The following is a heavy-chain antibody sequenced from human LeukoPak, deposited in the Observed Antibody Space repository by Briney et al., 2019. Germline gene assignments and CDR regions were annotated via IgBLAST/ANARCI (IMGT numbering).Heavy chain of an antibody. CDR3: ARVCLYYDCRMDV. CDR2: INHSGST. V-gene: IGHV4-30-2*01. Sequence: PSQTLSLTCTVSGGSISSGGYYWSWIRQPPGKGLEWIGEINHSGSTNYNPSPKSRVTISVDTSKNQFSLKLSSVTAADTAVYYCARVCLYYDCRMDVWGQGTTVTVSS. J-gene: IGHJ6*02. CDR1: GGSISSGGYY. D-gene: IGHD3-3*01.